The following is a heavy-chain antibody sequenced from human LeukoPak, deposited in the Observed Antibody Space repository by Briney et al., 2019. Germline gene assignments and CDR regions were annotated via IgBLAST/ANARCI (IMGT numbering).Heavy chain of an antibody. V-gene: IGHV3-23*01. J-gene: IGHJ4*02. CDR3: AKEPRITGRLNYFDY. CDR1: GFTFNNYA. D-gene: IGHD6-6*01. Sequence: GGSLRLSCAASGFTFNNYAMSWVRQAPGKGLEWVSGISHTGGSTYYADSVRGRFTISRDNSKNTLSLQMNSLTAEDTSVYYCAKEPRITGRLNYFDYWGQGTLVTVSS. CDR2: ISHTGGST.